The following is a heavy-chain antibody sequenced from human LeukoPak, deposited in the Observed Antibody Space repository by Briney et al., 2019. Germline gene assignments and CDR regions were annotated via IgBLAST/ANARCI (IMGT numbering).Heavy chain of an antibody. CDR1: GSTFSSYG. V-gene: IGHV3-23*01. J-gene: IGHJ4*02. CDR3: AKIGAFMVRGAPSDY. Sequence: AGGSLRLSCAASGSTFSSYGMSWVRQAPGKGLEWVSAISGSGGSTYYADSVKGRFTISRDNSKNTLYLQMNSLRAEDTAIYYCAKIGAFMVRGAPSDYWGQGTLVTVSS. CDR2: ISGSGGST. D-gene: IGHD3-10*01.